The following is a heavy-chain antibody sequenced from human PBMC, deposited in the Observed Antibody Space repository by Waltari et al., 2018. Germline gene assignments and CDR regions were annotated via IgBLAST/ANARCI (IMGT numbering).Heavy chain of an antibody. CDR3: AKDAFGNTYLDF. Sequence: QVNLVESGGGVVQPGGSLGLSCATAGCPFRNFGMHWVSQAPGKGLEWVALIWFDGSDKFYADSVRGRFTISRDNSARTLYLDMDSLRLDDTAMYYCAKDAFGNTYLDFWGQGTLVTVSS. CDR1: GCPFRNFG. CDR2: IWFDGSDK. D-gene: IGHD2-2*02. J-gene: IGHJ4*02. V-gene: IGHV3-30*02.